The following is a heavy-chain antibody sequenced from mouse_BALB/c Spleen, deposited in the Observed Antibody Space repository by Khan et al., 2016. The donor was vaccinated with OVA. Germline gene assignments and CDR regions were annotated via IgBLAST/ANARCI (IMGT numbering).Heavy chain of an antibody. Sequence: QVQLQQSGPELVKPGASVRISCKAPGYAFTTYYIHWVKQRPGQGLEWIGWIYPGNVNTKYNEKFKGKATLTADKSSSTVYMQLISLTSEDSAVYFATRDGYFVGDAMDYWGQGTSVTVSS. D-gene: IGHD2-3*01. CDR3: TRDGYFVGDAMDY. CDR2: IYPGNVNT. V-gene: IGHV1S56*01. J-gene: IGHJ4*01. CDR1: GYAFTTYY.